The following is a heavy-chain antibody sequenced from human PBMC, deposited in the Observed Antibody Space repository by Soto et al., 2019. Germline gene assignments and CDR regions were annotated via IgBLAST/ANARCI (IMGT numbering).Heavy chain of an antibody. CDR3: ARSPYYYDSSGYYN. CDR2: ISAYNGNT. D-gene: IGHD3-22*01. J-gene: IGHJ4*02. V-gene: IGHV1-18*01. CDR1: GYTFTSYG. Sequence: ASVKVSCKASGYTFTSYGISWVRQAPGQGLEWMGWISAYNGNTNYAQKLQGRVTMTTDTSTSTAYMELRSLRSDDTAVYYGARSPYYYDSSGYYNWGQGTLVTVSS.